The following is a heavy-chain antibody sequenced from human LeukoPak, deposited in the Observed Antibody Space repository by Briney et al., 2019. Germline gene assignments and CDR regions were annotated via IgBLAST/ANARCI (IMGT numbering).Heavy chain of an antibody. J-gene: IGHJ6*03. D-gene: IGHD3-16*01. Sequence: GASVKVSCKASGGTFSSYAISWVRQAPGQGLEWMGGIIPIFGTANYAQKFQGRVTITADESTSTAYMELRSLRSDDTAVYYCARGVNYYYYYMDVWGKGTTVTISS. CDR3: ARGVNYYYYYMDV. CDR2: IIPIFGTA. V-gene: IGHV1-69*13. CDR1: GGTFSSYA.